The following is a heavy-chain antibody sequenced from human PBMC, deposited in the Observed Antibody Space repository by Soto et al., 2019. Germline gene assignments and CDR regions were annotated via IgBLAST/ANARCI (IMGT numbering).Heavy chain of an antibody. V-gene: IGHV3-33*01. CDR3: ARSYYDILTGYYNGPPDFDY. Sequence: GGSLRLSCAASGFTFSSYGMHWVRQAPGKGLEWVAVIWYDGSNKYYADSVKGRFTISRDNSKNTLYLQMNSLRAEDTAVYYCARSYYDILTGYYNGPPDFDYWGQGTLVTVSS. CDR2: IWYDGSNK. J-gene: IGHJ4*02. CDR1: GFTFSSYG. D-gene: IGHD3-9*01.